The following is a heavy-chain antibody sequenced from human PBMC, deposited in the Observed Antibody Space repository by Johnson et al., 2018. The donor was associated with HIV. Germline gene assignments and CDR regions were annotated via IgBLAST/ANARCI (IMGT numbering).Heavy chain of an antibody. V-gene: IGHV3-15*01. Sequence: VQLVESGVGLVKPGGSLRLSCRASGFPFSNAWMNWVRQAPGKGLEWVGRLKSRADGGTTDYAVSVKDRFTILRDDSKNTLYLQMSSLRTEDAGVYYCTTEGDAFDIWGQGTMVTASS. CDR3: TTEGDAFDI. CDR1: GFPFSNAW. J-gene: IGHJ3*02. CDR2: LKSRADGGTT.